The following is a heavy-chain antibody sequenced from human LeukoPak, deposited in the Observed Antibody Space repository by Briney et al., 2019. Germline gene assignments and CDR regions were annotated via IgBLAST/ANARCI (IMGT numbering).Heavy chain of an antibody. D-gene: IGHD5-18*01. CDR2: IASNGGNT. CDR3: AKDSLGGYTYGWGIFDI. J-gene: IGHJ3*02. V-gene: IGHV3-23*01. Sequence: PGGSLRLSCAASGFTFSAFSMTWVRQAPGKGLEWVSLIASNGGNTYYADSVKGRFTVSRANSKNTLYLQMNSLRAEDTAIYYCAKDSLGGYTYGWGIFDIWGQGTLVTVSS. CDR1: GFTFSAFS.